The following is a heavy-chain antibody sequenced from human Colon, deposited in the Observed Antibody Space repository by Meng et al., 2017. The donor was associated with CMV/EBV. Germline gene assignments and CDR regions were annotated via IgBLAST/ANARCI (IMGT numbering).Heavy chain of an antibody. J-gene: IGHJ4*02. Sequence: GESLKISCVASGFTFSNHWMSWVRQAPGKGLEWVAFTAYDGSDKYYAESVKGRFTISRDNSKNTLYLEMNNLRAEDTAVYYCTKEGGNHYWGQGTLVTVSS. V-gene: IGHV3-30*02. CDR2: TAYDGSDK. D-gene: IGHD4-23*01. CDR3: TKEGGNHY. CDR1: GFTFSNHW.